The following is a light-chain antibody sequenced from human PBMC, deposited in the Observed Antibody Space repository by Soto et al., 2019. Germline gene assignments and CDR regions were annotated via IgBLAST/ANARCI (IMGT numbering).Light chain of an antibody. V-gene: IGLV2-8*01. J-gene: IGLJ1*01. Sequence: QSVLTQPPSASGSPGQSVTISCTGTSSDVGGYNYISWYQQHPGKAPKLMIYEVSKRPSGVPDRFSGSKSGNTASLTVSGLQAEDEVDYFCSSYAGSSHYVFGTGTKLTVL. CDR3: SSYAGSSHYV. CDR1: SSDVGGYNY. CDR2: EVS.